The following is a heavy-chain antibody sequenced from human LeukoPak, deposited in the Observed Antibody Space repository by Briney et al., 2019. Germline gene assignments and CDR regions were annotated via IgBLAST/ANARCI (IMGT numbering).Heavy chain of an antibody. J-gene: IGHJ3*02. CDR2: IYYSGST. V-gene: IGHV4-59*01. CDR1: GGSISSYY. Sequence: PSETLSLTCTVSGGSISSYYWSWIRQPPGKGLEWIGYIYYSGSTNYNPSLKSRVTISVDTSKNQFSLKLSSVTAADTAVYYCARDMANYYGDYVCAFDIWGQGTMVTVSS. CDR3: ARDMANYYGDYVCAFDI. D-gene: IGHD4-17*01.